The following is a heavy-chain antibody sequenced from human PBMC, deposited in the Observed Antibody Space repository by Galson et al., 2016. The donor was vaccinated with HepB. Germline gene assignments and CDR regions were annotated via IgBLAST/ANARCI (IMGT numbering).Heavy chain of an antibody. CDR2: IYYSGST. D-gene: IGHD4-17*01. CDR1: GGSISGRSYY. J-gene: IGHJ4*02. Sequence: SETLSLTCTVSGGSISGRSYYWGWIRQPPGKGLEWIGSIYYSGSTYYKPSLKSRLTISVDTSKNQFSLKLKSVTAADTAVYYCARPTVNPYDYYYDYWGQGTLFTVS. V-gene: IGHV4-39*01. CDR3: ARPTVNPYDYYYDY.